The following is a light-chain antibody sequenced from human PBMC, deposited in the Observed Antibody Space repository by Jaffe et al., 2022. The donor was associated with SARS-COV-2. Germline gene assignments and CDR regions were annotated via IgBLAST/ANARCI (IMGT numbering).Light chain of an antibody. V-gene: IGLV2-8*01. J-gene: IGLJ3*02. CDR2: EVN. CDR3: SSYAGSNWV. CDR1: SRDVGGYNY. Sequence: QSALTQPPSASGSPGQSVTISCTGTSRDVGGYNYVSWYQQHPGKAPKLMIYEVNKRPSGVPDRFSGSKSGNTASLTVSGLQAEDEADYYCSSYAGSNWVFGGGTELTVL.